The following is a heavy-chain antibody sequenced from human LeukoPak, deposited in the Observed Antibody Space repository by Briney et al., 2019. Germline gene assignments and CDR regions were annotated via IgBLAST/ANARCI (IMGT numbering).Heavy chain of an antibody. Sequence: GSLRLSCSASGFTFSSYWMHWVRQASGKGLVGVSLINNDGSSTIYADSVKGRFTISRDNAKNTLYLQMNSLRVEDTAVYYCARDGPLHTSHCPDYWGQGTLVTVSS. CDR2: INNDGSST. D-gene: IGHD2-2*01. V-gene: IGHV3-74*01. J-gene: IGHJ4*02. CDR1: GFTFSSYW. CDR3: ARDGPLHTSHCPDY.